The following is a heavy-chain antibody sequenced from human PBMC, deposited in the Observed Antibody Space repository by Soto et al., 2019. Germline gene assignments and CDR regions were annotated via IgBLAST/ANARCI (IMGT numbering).Heavy chain of an antibody. CDR2: IWYDGSNK. J-gene: IGHJ4*02. V-gene: IGHV3-33*01. D-gene: IGHD6-13*01. Sequence: QVQLVESGGGVVQTGRYLRLACTASGFTFSSYGMHWVRQAPGTGLEWVAVIWYDGSNKNYADYVKGRFTISRDNSKNALYLQINCLRAEDTAVYYGARLSYDSRSWDDVDLWGQGTRVTGSS. CDR3: ARLSYDSRSWDDVDL. CDR1: GFTFSSYG.